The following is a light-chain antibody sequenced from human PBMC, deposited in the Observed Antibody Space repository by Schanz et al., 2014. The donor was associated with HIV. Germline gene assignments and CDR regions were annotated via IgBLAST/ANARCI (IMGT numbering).Light chain of an antibody. CDR3: QQRSNWPPLT. J-gene: IGKJ4*01. V-gene: IGKV3-11*01. CDR1: QSVSSSY. Sequence: EIVLTQSPGTLSLPPGERATLSCRASQSVSSSYLAWYQEKPGQTPRLLIYDASNRATGIPARFSGSGSGTDFTLTISSLEPEDFAVYYCQQRSNWPPLTFGGGTKVEIK. CDR2: DAS.